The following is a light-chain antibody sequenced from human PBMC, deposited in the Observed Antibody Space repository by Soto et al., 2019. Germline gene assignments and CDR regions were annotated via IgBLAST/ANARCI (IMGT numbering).Light chain of an antibody. CDR3: QQLKNYPIT. CDR1: QGFNSY. CDR2: AAS. J-gene: IGKJ5*01. V-gene: IGKV1-9*01. Sequence: IQLTQSPSSLSASVGYRVTITCRASQGFNSYLAWYQQKPGTAPKLLIYAASALHSGVPSRFSGSGSGTDFTLTISSLQPEDFAIYFCQQLKNYPITFGQGTRLEIK.